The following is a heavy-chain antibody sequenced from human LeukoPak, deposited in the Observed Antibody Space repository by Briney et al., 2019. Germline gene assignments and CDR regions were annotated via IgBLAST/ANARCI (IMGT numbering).Heavy chain of an antibody. V-gene: IGHV3-66*01. CDR2: IYSGGST. J-gene: IGHJ4*02. D-gene: IGHD5-24*01. CDR3: TRDQGWQQFDS. Sequence: GGSLRLSCAASGFTVSSNYMSWVRQAPGKGLEWVSVIYSGGSTYYADSVKGRFTISRDNAKNSLYLQMNSLRDDDTAVYFCTRDQGWQQFDSWGQGTLVTVSS. CDR1: GFTVSSNY.